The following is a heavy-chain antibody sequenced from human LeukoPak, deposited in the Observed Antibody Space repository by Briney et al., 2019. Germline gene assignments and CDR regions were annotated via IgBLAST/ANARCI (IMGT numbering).Heavy chain of an antibody. J-gene: IGHJ3*02. CDR3: AKEGFSYYYDSSGYSYAFDI. V-gene: IGHV3-23*01. Sequence: GGSLRLSCAASGFTFSSYAMSWVRQAPGKGLEWVSAISGSGGSTYYADSVKGRFTISRDNSKNTLYLQMNSLRAEDTAVYYCAKEGFSYYYDSSGYSYAFDIWGQGTMVTVTS. D-gene: IGHD3-22*01. CDR1: GFTFSSYA. CDR2: ISGSGGST.